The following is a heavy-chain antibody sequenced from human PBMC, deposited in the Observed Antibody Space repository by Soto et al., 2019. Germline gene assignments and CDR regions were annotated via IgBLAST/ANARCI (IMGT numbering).Heavy chain of an antibody. CDR3: ARDKYGSGSYSYYYYYGMDV. J-gene: IGHJ6*02. D-gene: IGHD3-10*01. Sequence: ESGGGVVQPGRSLRLSCAASGFTFSSYGMHWVRQAPGKGLEWVAVIWYDGSNKYYADSVKGRFTISRDNSKNTLYLQMNSLRAEDTAVYYCARDKYGSGSYSYYYYYGMDVWGQGTTVTVSS. CDR1: GFTFSSYG. CDR2: IWYDGSNK. V-gene: IGHV3-33*01.